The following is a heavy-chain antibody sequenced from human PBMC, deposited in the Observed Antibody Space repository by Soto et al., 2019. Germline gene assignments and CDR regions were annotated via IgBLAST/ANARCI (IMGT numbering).Heavy chain of an antibody. CDR3: ARGPPIVMGTTIVPRNYYLDY. V-gene: IGHV4-39*02. CDR1: GGSIRTGDYY. J-gene: IGHJ4*02. Sequence: PSETLSLTCTVSGGSIRTGDYYWVWIRQTPGRGLEWIGSVYYTGTTYYTPSLQGRVTMSADTSKNTFCLELRSVTAADTAVYFCARGPPIVMGTTIVPRNYYLDYWGQGTLVTVSS. CDR2: VYYTGTT. D-gene: IGHD2-21*02.